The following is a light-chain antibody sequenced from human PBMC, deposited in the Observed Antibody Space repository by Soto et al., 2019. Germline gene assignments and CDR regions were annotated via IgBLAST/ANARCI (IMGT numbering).Light chain of an antibody. Sequence: QSALTQPASVSGSPGQSITISCTGTSSDIGAYNYVSWYQQHPGKAPKLVIYDVSNRPSGVSNRSSGSKSGNTASLTMSGHHAEDDADTLCSSYTGSRARMAFGERTKLTVL. CDR1: SSDIGAYNY. CDR3: SSYTGSRARMA. V-gene: IGLV2-14*01. CDR2: DVS. J-gene: IGLJ2*01.